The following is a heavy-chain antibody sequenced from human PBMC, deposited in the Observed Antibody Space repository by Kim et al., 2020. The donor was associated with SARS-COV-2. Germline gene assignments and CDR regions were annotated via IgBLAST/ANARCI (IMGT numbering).Heavy chain of an antibody. D-gene: IGHD3-16*01. J-gene: IGHJ4*02. CDR2: IYHSGST. V-gene: IGHV4-4*02. Sequence: SETLSLTCAVSGCSISSSNWWSWVRQPPGKGLEWIGEIYHSGSTNYNPSLKSRVTISVDKYKNQFSLKLSSVTAADTAVYYCASSPGGSYNYSFDYWVEGTLVTGSS. CDR3: ASSPGGSYNYSFDY. CDR1: GCSISSSNW.